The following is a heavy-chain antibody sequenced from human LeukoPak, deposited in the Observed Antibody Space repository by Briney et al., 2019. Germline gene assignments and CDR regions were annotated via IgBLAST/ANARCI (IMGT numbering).Heavy chain of an antibody. Sequence: GGSLRLSCAVSGFTFSSYGMHWVRQAPGKGLEWVAVISYDGSNKYYADSVKGRFTISRDNSKNTLYLQMNSLRAEDTAVYYCAKDPHICSGGSCYSVFDYWGQGTLVTVSS. V-gene: IGHV3-30*18. CDR3: AKDPHICSGGSCYSVFDY. D-gene: IGHD2-15*01. CDR2: ISYDGSNK. J-gene: IGHJ4*02. CDR1: GFTFSSYG.